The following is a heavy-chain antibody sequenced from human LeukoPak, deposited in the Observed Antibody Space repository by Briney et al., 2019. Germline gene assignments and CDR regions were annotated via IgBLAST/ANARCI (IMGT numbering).Heavy chain of an antibody. CDR2: IYYSGNT. D-gene: IGHD5-18*01. CDR3: ARGLQLWPLDY. Sequence: PSETVSLTCIVSGGSISSYYWNWIRQPPGKGLEWIGYIYYSGNTNYNPSLKSRVTISVDTSKNQFSLKLSSVTAADTAVYYCARGLQLWPLDYWGQGTLVTVSS. CDR1: GGSISSYY. J-gene: IGHJ4*02. V-gene: IGHV4-59*01.